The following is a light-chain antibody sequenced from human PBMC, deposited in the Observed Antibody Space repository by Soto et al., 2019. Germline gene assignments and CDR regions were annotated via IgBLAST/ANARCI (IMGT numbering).Light chain of an antibody. CDR1: QSISSY. J-gene: IGKJ5*01. CDR2: DAS. V-gene: IGKV3-11*01. Sequence: EIVLTQSPATLSLSPGERATLSCRASQSISSYLAWYQHKPGQAPRLLIDDASSRATCIPARFSGSGSGTDFTLTISSLEPEDFAVYYCQYRTTFGQGTRLEIK. CDR3: QYRTT.